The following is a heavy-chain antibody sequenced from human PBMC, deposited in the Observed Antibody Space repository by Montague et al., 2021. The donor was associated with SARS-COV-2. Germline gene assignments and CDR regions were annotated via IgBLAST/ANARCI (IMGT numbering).Heavy chain of an antibody. D-gene: IGHD2-15*01. J-gene: IGHJ5*02. CDR3: ARGLRLCNGGSCYFAWFDL. CDR2: INHSGTT. V-gene: IGHV4-34*01. Sequence: SETLSLTCAVYNESFSGNSFSTYYWSWIRQPPGKGLEWIGEINHSGTTNYNPSLESRFSISVDTSKNQFSLRLISVTAADTAVYYCARGLRLCNGGSCYFAWFDLWGQGTPVTVSS. CDR1: NESFSGNS.